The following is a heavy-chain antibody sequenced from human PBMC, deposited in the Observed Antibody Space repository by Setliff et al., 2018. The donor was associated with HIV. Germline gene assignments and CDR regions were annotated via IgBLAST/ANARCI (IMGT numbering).Heavy chain of an antibody. J-gene: IGHJ3*02. CDR3: GAGGYQNAFDI. V-gene: IGHV1-69*05. CDR1: GDTFRTHA. CDR2: IIPILNKP. Sequence: SVKVSCKTSGDTFRTHAISWVRQAPGQGLEWMGGIIPILNKPNYAQEFLGRVTITTDESTSTAYMELSSLTSEDTAVYYCGAGGYQNAFDIWGQGTMVTVSS. D-gene: IGHD3-22*01.